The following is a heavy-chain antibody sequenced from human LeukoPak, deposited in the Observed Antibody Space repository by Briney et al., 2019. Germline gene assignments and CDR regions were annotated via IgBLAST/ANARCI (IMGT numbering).Heavy chain of an antibody. CDR3: ARGQGHIAATAWFAP. D-gene: IGHD6-25*01. Sequence: SETLSLTCGVSGGSVTSGIHTWSWIRQPPGKDLEWIGFIYHGGTTYYNPSLTSRVAISIDKSKNQFSLQLTSVTAADTAVYYCARGQGHIAATAWFAPWGPGILVAVSS. V-gene: IGHV4-30-2*01. CDR2: IYHGGTT. CDR1: GGSVTSGIHT. J-gene: IGHJ5*02.